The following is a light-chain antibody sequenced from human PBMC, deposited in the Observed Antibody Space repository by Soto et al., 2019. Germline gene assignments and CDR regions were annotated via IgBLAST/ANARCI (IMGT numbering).Light chain of an antibody. CDR3: QQYGSSGT. Sequence: EIVLTQSPATLSSFPGDRVTLSCRASQYINTRLAWYQHRPGQAPRLLIYQTSTRAAGIPARFSASGSGTDFTLTISRLEPEDFAVYYCQQYGSSGTFGQGTKVDIK. CDR1: QYINTR. J-gene: IGKJ1*01. V-gene: IGKV3-20*01. CDR2: QTS.